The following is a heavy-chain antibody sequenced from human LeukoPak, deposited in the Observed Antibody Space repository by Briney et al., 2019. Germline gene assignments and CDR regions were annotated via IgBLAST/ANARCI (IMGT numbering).Heavy chain of an antibody. CDR3: AGDRPGFFDC. CDR1: GFTVSRNS. J-gene: IGHJ4*02. CDR2: IYSGGRT. V-gene: IGHV3-53*01. Sequence: PGGSLRLSCAASGFTVSRNSMSWVRQAPGKGLEWVSIIYSGGRTYHADSVKGRFTISRDNSRNTLYLQMNSLRAEDTAVYYCAGDRPGFFDCWGQGTLVTVSS.